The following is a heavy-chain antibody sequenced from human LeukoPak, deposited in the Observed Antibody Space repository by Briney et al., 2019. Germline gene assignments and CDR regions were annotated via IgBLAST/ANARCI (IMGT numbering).Heavy chain of an antibody. Sequence: PGGSLRLSCAASGFTFSGSAMHWVRQASGKGLEWVGRIRSKANSYATAYAASVKGRFTISRDNAKNSLYLQMNSLRAEDTAVYYCARDQVPGLLRYFDWYYSRLGAFDIWGQGTMVTVSS. CDR2: IRSKANSYAT. V-gene: IGHV3-73*01. J-gene: IGHJ3*02. CDR1: GFTFSGSA. D-gene: IGHD3-9*01. CDR3: ARDQVPGLLRYFDWYYSRLGAFDI.